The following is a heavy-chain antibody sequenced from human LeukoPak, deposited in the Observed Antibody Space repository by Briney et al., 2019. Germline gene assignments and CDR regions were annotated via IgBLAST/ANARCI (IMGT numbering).Heavy chain of an antibody. D-gene: IGHD3-10*01. Sequence: GASVKVSCKASGGIFSSYAISWVRQAPGQGLEWMGRIIPIFGIANYAQKFQGRVTITADKSTSTAYMELSSLRSEDTAVYYCARDPYYYGSGSPLNDWYFDLWGRGTLVTVSS. CDR2: IIPIFGIA. J-gene: IGHJ2*01. CDR1: GGIFSSYA. V-gene: IGHV1-69*04. CDR3: ARDPYYYGSGSPLNDWYFDL.